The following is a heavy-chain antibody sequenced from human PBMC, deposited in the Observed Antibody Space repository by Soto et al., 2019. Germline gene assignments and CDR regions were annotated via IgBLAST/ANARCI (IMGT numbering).Heavy chain of an antibody. CDR2: IFPRDSDT. CDR1: GYTLTRNW. D-gene: IGHD2-21*02. V-gene: IGHV5-51*01. Sequence: LGDSLKTSFKGSGYTLTRNWIGWVRQMPGKGLEWMGIIFPRDSDTRYSPSSQGQVTISADNSISTAYLQWSSLKASDTAIYYCATPGGRDFNAFDVWGQGTMVTVSS. J-gene: IGHJ3*01. CDR3: ATPGGRDFNAFDV.